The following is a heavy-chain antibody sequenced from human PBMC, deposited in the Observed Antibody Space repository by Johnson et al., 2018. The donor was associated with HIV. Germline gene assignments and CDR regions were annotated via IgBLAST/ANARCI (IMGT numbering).Heavy chain of an antibody. V-gene: IGHV3-7*01. Sequence: VQLVESGGGVVQPGRSLRLSCAASGFTFSSYAMHWVRQAPGKGLEWVANIKQDGSEKYYVDSVKGRFTISRDNAKNSLYLQMISLRAEDTAVYYCARAPYNWNLGLYGAFDMWGQGTMVTVSS. J-gene: IGHJ3*02. CDR2: IKQDGSEK. CDR3: ARAPYNWNLGLYGAFDM. D-gene: IGHD1-20*01. CDR1: GFTFSSYA.